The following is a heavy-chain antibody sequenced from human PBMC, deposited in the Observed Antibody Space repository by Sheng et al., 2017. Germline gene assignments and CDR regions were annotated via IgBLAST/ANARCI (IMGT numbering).Heavy chain of an antibody. CDR1: GFTFSSYW. D-gene: IGHD6-13*01. CDR3: AREVAEAGTIIDY. V-gene: IGHV3-74*01. CDR2: TNTDGKSS. J-gene: IGHJ4*02. Sequence: EVQLVESGGGSVQPGGSLRLSCAASGFTFSSYWMHWVRQAPGKGLVWVSRTNTDGKSSSYADSVKGRFTISRDNAKNTLYLQMNSLRAEDTAVYYCAREVAEAGTIIDYWGQGTLVT.